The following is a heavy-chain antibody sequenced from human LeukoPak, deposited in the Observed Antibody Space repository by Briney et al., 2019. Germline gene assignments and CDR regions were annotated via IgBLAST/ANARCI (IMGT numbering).Heavy chain of an antibody. V-gene: IGHV1-2*02. CDR2: INPNSGGT. CDR1: GYTFTGYY. J-gene: IGHJ4*02. CDR3: ARDRDYDIYGFDY. Sequence: ASVTVSCTASGYTFTGYYMHWVRQAPGQGLEWMGWINPNSGGTNYAQKFQGRVTMTRDTSISTAYMELSRLRSDDTAVYYCARDRDYDIYGFDYWGQGTLVTVSS. D-gene: IGHD3-9*01.